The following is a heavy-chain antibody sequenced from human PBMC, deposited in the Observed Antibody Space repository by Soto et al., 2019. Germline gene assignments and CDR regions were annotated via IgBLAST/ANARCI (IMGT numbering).Heavy chain of an antibody. CDR2: ISYDGSNK. CDR1: GFTFSSYA. V-gene: IGHV3-30-3*01. CDR3: ARDIVRRDAFDI. D-gene: IGHD3-16*02. J-gene: IGHJ3*02. Sequence: QVQLVESGGGVVQPGRSLRLSCAASGFTFSSYAMHWVRQAPGKGLEWVAVISYDGSNKYYADSVKGRFTISRDNSKNTLYLQMNSLRAEDTAVYYCARDIVRRDAFDIWGQGTMVTVSS.